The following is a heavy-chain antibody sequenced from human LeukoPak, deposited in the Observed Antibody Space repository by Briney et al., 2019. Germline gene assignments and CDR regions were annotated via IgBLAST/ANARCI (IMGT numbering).Heavy chain of an antibody. CDR2: ISGSGGST. CDR1: GLTFSSYG. V-gene: IGHV3-23*01. J-gene: IGHJ6*03. Sequence: PGGTLRLSCAGSGLTFSSYGMSWVRQAPGKGLEWVSGISGSGGSTYYADSVKGRFTISRDKDKNSVYLQMTSLRAEDTAVYYCARESGSRSYYYYMDVWGKGTTVTVSS. D-gene: IGHD2-2*01. CDR3: ARESGSRSYYYYMDV.